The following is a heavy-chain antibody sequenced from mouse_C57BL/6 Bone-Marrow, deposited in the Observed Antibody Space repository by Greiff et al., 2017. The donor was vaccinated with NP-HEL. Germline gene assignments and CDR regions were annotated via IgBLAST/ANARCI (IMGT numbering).Heavy chain of an antibody. Sequence: LEESGAELARPGASVKLSCKASGYTFTSYGISWVKQRTGQGLEWIGEIYPRSGNTYYNEKFKGKATLTADKSSSTAYMELRSLTSEDSAVYFCARGLGPGFAYWGQGTLVTVSA. J-gene: IGHJ3*01. CDR1: GYTFTSYG. CDR2: IYPRSGNT. V-gene: IGHV1-81*01. CDR3: ARGLGPGFAY. D-gene: IGHD4-1*01.